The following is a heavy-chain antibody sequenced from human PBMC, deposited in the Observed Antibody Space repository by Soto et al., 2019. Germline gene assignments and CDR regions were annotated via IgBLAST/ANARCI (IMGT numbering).Heavy chain of an antibody. CDR3: ARERYSYGFDY. Sequence: GGSLIITGAGSGFDVGRFYMNWLRQAPGKGMEWVSVMFTTGTTYYADSVKGRFTISRDDSKNTLYLQMNSLRAEDTAVYYCARERYSYGFDYWGQGTVVTVSS. J-gene: IGHJ4*02. CDR1: GFDVGRFY. V-gene: IGHV3-53*01. CDR2: MFTTGTT. D-gene: IGHD5-18*01.